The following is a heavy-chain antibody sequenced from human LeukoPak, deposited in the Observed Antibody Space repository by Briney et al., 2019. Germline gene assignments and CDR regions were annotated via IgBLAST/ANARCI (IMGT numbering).Heavy chain of an antibody. Sequence: ASVTVSFKASGYTFTVYYMHWVRQAPGQGLEWMGWINPNSGGTNYAQKFQGRVTMTRDTSISTAYMELSRLRSDDTAVYYCARADGGNGPYDAFDTWGQGTMVTVSS. V-gene: IGHV1-2*02. CDR3: ARADGGNGPYDAFDT. D-gene: IGHD4-23*01. CDR2: INPNSGGT. J-gene: IGHJ3*02. CDR1: GYTFTVYY.